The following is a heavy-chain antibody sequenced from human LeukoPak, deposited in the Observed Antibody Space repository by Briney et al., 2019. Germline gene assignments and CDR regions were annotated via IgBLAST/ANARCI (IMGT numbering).Heavy chain of an antibody. V-gene: IGHV3-30-3*01. D-gene: IGHD3-22*01. CDR1: GFPFSRYA. CDR3: ASSNEFYYDTSTYVDY. CDR2: RSHDGGIE. Sequence: GGSLRLSCAASGFPFSRYAVHWVRQAPGKGLEWVALRSHDGGIEDYADSVKGRFTISRDNSRDTLYLQMNSLKPEDTAVYYCASSNEFYYDTSTYVDYRGQGTLVTVSS. J-gene: IGHJ4*02.